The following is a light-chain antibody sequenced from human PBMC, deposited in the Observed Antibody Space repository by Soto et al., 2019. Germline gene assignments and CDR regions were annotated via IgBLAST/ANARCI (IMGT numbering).Light chain of an antibody. CDR3: ISYASINTYV. CDR1: SSVVGGYDY. V-gene: IGLV2-14*01. J-gene: IGLJ1*01. CDR2: DVT. Sequence: QSALTQPASLSGSPGQSITIPSPGTSSVVGGYDYVSWYQQHPGKAPKLMIYDVTNRPSGVSNRFSGSKSGNTASLTISGLQAEDEADYYCISYASINTYVFGTGTKVTVL.